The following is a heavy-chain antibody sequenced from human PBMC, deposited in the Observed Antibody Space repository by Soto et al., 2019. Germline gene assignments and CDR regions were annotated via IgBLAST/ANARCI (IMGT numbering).Heavy chain of an antibody. CDR1: GDSVSSNSAA. CDR3: ASTTPTYYDFWSGYISPXDI. V-gene: IGHV6-1*01. Sequence: SQTLSLTCAISGDSVSSNSAAWNWIRQSPSRGLEWLGRTYYRSKWYNDYAVSVKSRITINPDTSKNQFSLQLNSVTPEDTAVYYCASTTPTYYDFWSGYISPXDIWGQGTMVTVSS. CDR2: TYYRSKWYN. J-gene: IGHJ3*02. D-gene: IGHD3-3*01.